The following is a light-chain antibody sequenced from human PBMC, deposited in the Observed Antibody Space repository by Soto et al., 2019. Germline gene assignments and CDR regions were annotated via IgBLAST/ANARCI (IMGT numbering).Light chain of an antibody. J-gene: IGKJ4*01. CDR1: QGIRND. V-gene: IGKV1-6*01. Sequence: AIQMTQSPPSLSASVGDRVTITCRASQGIRNDIGWYQQKPGKAPKLLIYAAATLQIGVPSRFSGSGSGTDFTLTISSLQPEDSEIYYCLQDYSYPLTFGGGTKVEIK. CDR2: AAA. CDR3: LQDYSYPLT.